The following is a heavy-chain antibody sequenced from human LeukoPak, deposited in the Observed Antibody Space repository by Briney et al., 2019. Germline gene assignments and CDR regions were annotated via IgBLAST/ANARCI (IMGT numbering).Heavy chain of an antibody. CDR2: IYHSGNT. CDR1: GGFISSSNYY. J-gene: IGHJ5*02. D-gene: IGHD4-23*01. Sequence: SETLSLTCTVSGGFISSSNYYWDWIRQPPGKGLEWIGSIYHSGNTHYNPSLKGRVTISVDTSKNQFSLKLTSVTASDTALYYCARRGSLHSPANPWGQGTLVTVSS. CDR3: ARRGSLHSPANP. V-gene: IGHV4-39*01.